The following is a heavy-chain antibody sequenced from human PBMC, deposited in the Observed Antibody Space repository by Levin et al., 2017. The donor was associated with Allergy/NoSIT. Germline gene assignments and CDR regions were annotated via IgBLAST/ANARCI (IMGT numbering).Heavy chain of an antibody. CDR3: AAPGYCSSTSCRPIYYYYGMDV. CDR2: IVVGSGNT. J-gene: IGHJ6*02. V-gene: IGHV1-58*01. CDR1: GFTFTSSA. Sequence: ASVKVSCKASGFTFTSSAVQWVRQARGQRLEWIGWIVVGSGNTNYAQKFQERVTITRDMSTSTAYMELSSLRSEDTAVYYCAAPGYCSSTSCRPIYYYYGMDVWGQGTTVTVSS. D-gene: IGHD2-2*01.